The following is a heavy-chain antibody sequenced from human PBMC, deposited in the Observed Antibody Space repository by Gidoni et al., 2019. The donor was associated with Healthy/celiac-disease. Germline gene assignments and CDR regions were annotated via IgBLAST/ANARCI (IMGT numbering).Heavy chain of an antibody. CDR1: GFSLSTSGVG. Sequence: QITLKESGPTLVKHTQNITLTGKFAGFSLSTSGVGVGGIRQPPGKALEWLALIYWDDDKRYSPSLKSRLTITKYTSKHQVVLTMTNMDPVDTATYYFAHRPPGYYASSGYYFINWFDPWGQGTLVTVSS. CDR2: IYWDDDK. D-gene: IGHD3-22*01. V-gene: IGHV2-5*02. CDR3: AHRPPGYYASSGYYFINWFDP. J-gene: IGHJ5*02.